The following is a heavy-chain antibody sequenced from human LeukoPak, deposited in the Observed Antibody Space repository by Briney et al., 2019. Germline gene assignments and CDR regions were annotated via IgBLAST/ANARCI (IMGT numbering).Heavy chain of an antibody. CDR1: GFTFSCYS. CDR2: ISSSSSYI. Sequence: GGSLRLSCAPLGFTFSCYSMIWVRKAPGKGLEWVSSISSSSSYIYYADSVKGRFTISRDNAKNSLNLQMNSLRAEDTAVYYCARAERGGSLDPWGQGTLVTVSS. J-gene: IGHJ5*02. V-gene: IGHV3-21*01. CDR3: ARAERGGSLDP. D-gene: IGHD2-15*01.